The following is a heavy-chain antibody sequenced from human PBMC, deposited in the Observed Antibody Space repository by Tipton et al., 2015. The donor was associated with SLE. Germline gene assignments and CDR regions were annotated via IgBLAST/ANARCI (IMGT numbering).Heavy chain of an antibody. CDR3: GKGAAHYDFWSFDH. J-gene: IGHJ4*02. V-gene: IGHV3-9*03. D-gene: IGHD3-3*01. CDR2: ISWNGVSI. CDR1: GFRFGDSA. Sequence: LSLTCAASGFRFGDSAMHWVRQAPGKGLEWVSGISWNGVSIGYADSVKGRFTISRDNAKNSLFLQMNSLRAEDMALYYCGKGAAHYDFWSFDHWGQGTLVTVSS.